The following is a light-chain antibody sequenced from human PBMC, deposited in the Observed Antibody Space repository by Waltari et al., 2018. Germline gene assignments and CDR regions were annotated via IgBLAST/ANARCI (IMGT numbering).Light chain of an antibody. V-gene: IGLV2-14*03. CDR3: SSYTSSSTVV. CDR1: SRAVGGYHH. CDR2: AVS. J-gene: IGLJ2*01. Sequence: QSALTQPAPVSGSPGQSITISCTGTSRAVGGYHHVSWYQQHPGKAPKLMIYAVSNRPSGVSNRFSGSKSGNTASLTISGLQAEDEADYYCSSYTSSSTVVCGGGTKLTVL.